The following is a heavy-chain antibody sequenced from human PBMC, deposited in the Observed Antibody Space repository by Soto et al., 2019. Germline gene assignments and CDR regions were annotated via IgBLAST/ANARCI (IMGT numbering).Heavy chain of an antibody. CDR3: VRSKGGYSYGTPFDY. D-gene: IGHD5-18*01. Sequence: EVQLEESGRALVQPGRSLRLSCAASGFTFDDYAMHWVRQVLGKGLEWVSSISWNSGNIGYADSVKGRFTTSRDNAKNSLYLQMNSLRPEDTALYYCVRSKGGYSYGTPFDYWGQGTLVTVSS. V-gene: IGHV3-9*01. CDR1: GFTFDDYA. CDR2: ISWNSGNI. J-gene: IGHJ4*02.